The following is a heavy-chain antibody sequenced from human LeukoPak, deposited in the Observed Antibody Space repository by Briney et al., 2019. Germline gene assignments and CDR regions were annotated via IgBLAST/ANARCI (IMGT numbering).Heavy chain of an antibody. D-gene: IGHD6-19*01. CDR1: GFTFSSYS. CDR3: ARDYSSGWYGLGAFDI. V-gene: IGHV3-21*01. CDR2: ISSSSYI. Sequence: KSGGSLRLSCAASGFTFSSYSMNWVRQAPGKGLEWVSSISSSSYIYYADSVKGQFTISRDNAKNSLYLQMNSLRAEDTAVYYCARDYSSGWYGLGAFDIWGQGTMVTVSS. J-gene: IGHJ3*02.